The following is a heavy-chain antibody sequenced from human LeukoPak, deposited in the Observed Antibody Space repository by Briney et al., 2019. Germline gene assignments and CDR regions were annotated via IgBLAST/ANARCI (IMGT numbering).Heavy chain of an antibody. V-gene: IGHV4-30-4*08. CDR3: ARGSIAATSDAFDI. Sequence: TLSLNCTVSGGSISSGDYYWSWIRQPPGKGLEWIGYIYYSGSTYYNPSLKSRVTISVDTSKNQFSLKLSSVTAADTAVYYCARGSIAATSDAFDIWGQGTMVTVSS. CDR2: IYYSGST. CDR1: GGSISSGDYY. J-gene: IGHJ3*02. D-gene: IGHD6-13*01.